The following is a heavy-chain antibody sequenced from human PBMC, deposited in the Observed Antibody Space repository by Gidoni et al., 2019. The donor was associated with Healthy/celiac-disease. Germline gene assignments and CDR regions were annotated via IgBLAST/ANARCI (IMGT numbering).Heavy chain of an antibody. CDR3: ARVVYYDRSAYQV. V-gene: IGHV3-21*01. D-gene: IGHD3-22*01. Sequence: EVQLVESGGGLVKPGGSLRLSGVASGFTVSSYSMNWVRQAPGKGLEGVSSISSSSDYIYYADSVRGRFTISRDNAKNSLYLQMNSLRAGDTAVYYCARVVYYDRSAYQVWGQGTLVTVSS. CDR1: GFTVSSYS. CDR2: ISSSSDYI. J-gene: IGHJ4*02.